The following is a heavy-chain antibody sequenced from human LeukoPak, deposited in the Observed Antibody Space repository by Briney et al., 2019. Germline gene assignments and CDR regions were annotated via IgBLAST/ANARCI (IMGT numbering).Heavy chain of an antibody. CDR2: IYTSGST. J-gene: IGHJ4*02. D-gene: IGHD2-15*01. CDR3: ARHKLLHSQFDY. Sequence: SETLSLACTVSGGSINNYYWSWIRQPPGKGLEWIGNIYTSGSTNYNPSLKSRVTISVDTSKNQFSLKLSSVTAADTAVYCCARHKLLHSQFDYWGQGTLVTVSS. V-gene: IGHV4-4*09. CDR1: GGSINNYY.